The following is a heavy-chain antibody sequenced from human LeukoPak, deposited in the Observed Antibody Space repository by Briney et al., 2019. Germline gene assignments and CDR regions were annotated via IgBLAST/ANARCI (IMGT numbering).Heavy chain of an antibody. CDR1: GGSIRSRSYY. J-gene: IGHJ4*02. V-gene: IGHV4-39*02. D-gene: IGHD3-10*01. CDR3: ARPVDPMVRGVPSSFIFDH. CDR2: IYDNGST. Sequence: SETLSLTCTVSGGSIRSRSYYWGWIRQPPGKGLEWFGSIYDNGSTYYNPSLKSRVTMSVDTSKNHFSLRLSSVTAADTAVYYCARPVDPMVRGVPSSFIFDHWGQGTLVIVSS.